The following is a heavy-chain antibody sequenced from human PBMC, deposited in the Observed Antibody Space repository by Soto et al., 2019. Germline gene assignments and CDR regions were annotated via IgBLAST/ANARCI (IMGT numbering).Heavy chain of an antibody. CDR3: ARVRCSSTSCFYYFYGMDV. D-gene: IGHD2-2*01. CDR1: GYTFTNYY. J-gene: IGHJ6*02. CDR2: INRSGGTT. V-gene: IGHV1-46*01. Sequence: ASVKVSCKSSGYTFTNYYMHWVRQAPGQGLVWMGMINRSGGTTRYAQNFQGRVTMTRDTPTSTVYMELSSLKSEDTAVYYCARVRCSSTSCFYYFYGMDVWGRAPTVTVSS.